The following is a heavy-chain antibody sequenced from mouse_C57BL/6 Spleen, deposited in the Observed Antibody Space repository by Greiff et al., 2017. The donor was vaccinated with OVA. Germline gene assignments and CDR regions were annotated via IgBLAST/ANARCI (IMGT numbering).Heavy chain of an antibody. CDR3: ERDEGGNYEFGY. Sequence: EVQLVESGGGLVKPGGSLKLSCAASGFTFSSYAMSWVRQTPEKRLEWVATISDGGSYTYYPDNVKGRFTISRDNAKNSLYLQMSNLTSEDTALYYCERDEGGNYEFGYWGQGTLVTVSA. CDR2: ISDGGSYT. CDR1: GFTFSSYA. J-gene: IGHJ3*01. D-gene: IGHD2-1*01. V-gene: IGHV5-4*01.